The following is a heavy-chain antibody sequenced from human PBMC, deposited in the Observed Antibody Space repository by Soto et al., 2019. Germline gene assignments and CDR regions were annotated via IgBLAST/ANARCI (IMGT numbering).Heavy chain of an antibody. J-gene: IGHJ4*02. CDR2: ISNDGINK. D-gene: IGHD3-10*01. Sequence: PGGSLRLSCAASGFTFRSYGMHWVRQAPGKGLEWVAVISNDGINKYYADSVKGRFTISRDDSKNTVYLQMNSLRAEDTAVYYCGKASSHYGSGSYYTNDYWGQGTLVTVSS. CDR1: GFTFRSYG. CDR3: GKASSHYGSGSYYTNDY. V-gene: IGHV3-30*18.